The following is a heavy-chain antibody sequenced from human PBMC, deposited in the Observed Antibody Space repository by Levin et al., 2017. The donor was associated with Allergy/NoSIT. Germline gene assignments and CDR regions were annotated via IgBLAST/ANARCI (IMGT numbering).Heavy chain of an antibody. CDR2: ISGSGGST. D-gene: IGHD2-2*01. V-gene: IGHV3-23*01. CDR3: NILPAATLDY. J-gene: IGHJ4*02. Sequence: LSLTCAASGFTFSSYAMSWVRQAPGKGLEWVSAISGSGGSTYYADSVKGRFTISRDNSKNTLYLQMNSLRAEDTAVYYCNILPAATLDYWGQGTLVTVSS. CDR1: GFTFSSYA.